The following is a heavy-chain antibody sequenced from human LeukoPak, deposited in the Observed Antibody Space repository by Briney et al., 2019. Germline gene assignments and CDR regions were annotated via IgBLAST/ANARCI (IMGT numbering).Heavy chain of an antibody. V-gene: IGHV1-8*02. CDR2: MNPNSGNT. Sequence: GASVKVSCKASGYTFTSYAMNWVRQATGQGLEWMGWMNPNSGNTGYAQKFQGRVTMTRNTSISTAYMELSSLRSEDTAVYYCARGRSGYYNFDYWGQGTLVTVSS. CDR3: ARGRSGYYNFDY. D-gene: IGHD3-22*01. J-gene: IGHJ4*02. CDR1: GYTFTSYA.